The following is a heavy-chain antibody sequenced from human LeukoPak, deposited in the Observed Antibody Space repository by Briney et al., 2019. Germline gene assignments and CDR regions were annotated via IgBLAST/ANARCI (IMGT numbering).Heavy chain of an antibody. J-gene: IGHJ5*02. Sequence: GGSLRLSCVASGFTFSSYWMSWVRQTPGKGLEWVANIKQDGGEKNYIDSVKGRFTISRDNSRNTLYLQMNSLRAEDTAVYYCAYDFWSGPDPWGQGTLVTVSS. CDR2: IKQDGGEK. D-gene: IGHD3-3*01. V-gene: IGHV3-7*01. CDR3: AYDFWSGPDP. CDR1: GFTFSSYW.